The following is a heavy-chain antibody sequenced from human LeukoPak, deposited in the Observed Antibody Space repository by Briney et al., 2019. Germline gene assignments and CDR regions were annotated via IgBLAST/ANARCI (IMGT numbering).Heavy chain of an antibody. V-gene: IGHV4-59*01. CDR2: IHYSGST. J-gene: IGHJ4*02. CDR1: GGSISSYY. Sequence: SETLSLTCTVSGGSISSYYWSWIRQPPGKGLEWIGYIHYSGSTNYNPSLKSRVTIPEDTSKNQFSLKLSSVTAADTAVYYCARAFWGSGIDYWGQGTLVTVSS. D-gene: IGHD3-16*01. CDR3: ARAFWGSGIDY.